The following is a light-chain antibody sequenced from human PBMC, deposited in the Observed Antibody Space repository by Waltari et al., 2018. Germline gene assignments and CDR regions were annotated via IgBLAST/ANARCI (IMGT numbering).Light chain of an antibody. Sequence: DIQMTQSPSRVSSYVGGRVSITCRATQNVNKWMAWYQQRPGQAPKLLISKASSLQSGVPSKCRGGGSGTQFTLTIDSLQPDDFATYYCQQFFTYPWTFGLGTTVEVK. CDR2: KAS. V-gene: IGKV1-5*03. CDR1: QNVNKW. CDR3: QQFFTYPWT. J-gene: IGKJ3*01.